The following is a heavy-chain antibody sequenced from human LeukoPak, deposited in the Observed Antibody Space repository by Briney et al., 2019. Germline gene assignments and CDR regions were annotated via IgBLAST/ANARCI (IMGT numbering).Heavy chain of an antibody. V-gene: IGHV4-4*02. CDR2: IYHSGST. Sequence: SGTLSLTCAVSGGSISSSNWWSWVRQPPGKGLEWIGEIYHSGSTNYNPSLKSRVTISVDKSKNQFPLKLSSVTAADTAVYYCARGGIAVADPGAFDIWGQGTMVTVSS. J-gene: IGHJ3*02. CDR3: ARGGIAVADPGAFDI. CDR1: GGSISSSNW. D-gene: IGHD6-19*01.